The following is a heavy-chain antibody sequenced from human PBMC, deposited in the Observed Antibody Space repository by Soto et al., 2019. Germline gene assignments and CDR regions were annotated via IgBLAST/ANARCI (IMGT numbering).Heavy chain of an antibody. J-gene: IGHJ4*02. CDR2: IYNSGST. CDR3: ARESDSGSYYLDY. Sequence: PSETLCLTCIVAHGSVSSGSYHWVWIRQTPGKGLEWIGYIYNSGSTNYNPSLKSRVTISVDTSKNHFSLRMSSVTAADTVVYYCARESDSGSYYLDYWGRGTLVSVSS. V-gene: IGHV4-61*03. D-gene: IGHD3-10*01. CDR1: HGSVSSGSYH.